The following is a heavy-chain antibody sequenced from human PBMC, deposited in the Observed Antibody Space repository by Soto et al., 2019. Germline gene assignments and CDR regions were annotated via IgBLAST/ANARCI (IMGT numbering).Heavy chain of an antibody. D-gene: IGHD6-6*01. J-gene: IGHJ6*02. CDR2: ISYDGSNK. Sequence: GGSLRLSCAPSGFIFSSYAMHWVRQAPGKGPEWVAVISYDGSNKYYADSVKGPIDISRDNSTNMVYLQMNSLTGEDTAVYYCAREVGRSTSSHYFYYYAMDVWGQGTTVTVSS. CDR1: GFIFSSYA. V-gene: IGHV3-30*09. CDR3: AREVGRSTSSHYFYYYAMDV.